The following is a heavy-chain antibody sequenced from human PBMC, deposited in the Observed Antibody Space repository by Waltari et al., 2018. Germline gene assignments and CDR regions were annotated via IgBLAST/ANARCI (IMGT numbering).Heavy chain of an antibody. D-gene: IGHD3-22*01. CDR3: ARLGYYDSSGYSY. Sequence: QVQLQESGPGLVKPSETLSLTCTVSGGSISSYYWSWIRQPPGQGLEWIGYIYTSGSTTYNPSLNSRVTISVDTSKNQFSLKLSSVTAADTAVYYCARLGYYDSSGYSYWGQGTLVTVSS. CDR2: IYTSGST. V-gene: IGHV4-4*09. CDR1: GGSISSYY. J-gene: IGHJ4*02.